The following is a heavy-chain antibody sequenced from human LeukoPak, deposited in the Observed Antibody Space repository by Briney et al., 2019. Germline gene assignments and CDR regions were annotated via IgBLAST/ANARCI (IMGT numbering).Heavy chain of an antibody. Sequence: SETLSLTCTVSGGSISTYYWSLIRQPAGKGLEWIGRIYASGNTNYNPSLKSRVTMSLDTSKNQFSLRLTSVTATDAAVYYCAREYSSSSGKNAFDVWGQGTMVTVSS. J-gene: IGHJ3*01. D-gene: IGHD6-6*01. CDR2: IYASGNT. CDR3: AREYSSSSGKNAFDV. V-gene: IGHV4-4*07. CDR1: GGSISTYY.